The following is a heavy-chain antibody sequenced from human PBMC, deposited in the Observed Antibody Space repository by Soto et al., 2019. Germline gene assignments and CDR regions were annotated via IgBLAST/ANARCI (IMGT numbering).Heavy chain of an antibody. J-gene: IGHJ4*02. D-gene: IGHD3-9*01. CDR1: GFTFSSYG. Sequence: GGSLRLSCAAYGFTFSSYGMHWVRQAPGKGLEWVAVISYDGSNKYYADSVKGRFTISRDNSKNTLYLQMNRLRAEDTAVYYCAKSALLRYFAPAGDYFDYWGQGT. CDR3: AKSALLRYFAPAGDYFDY. CDR2: ISYDGSNK. V-gene: IGHV3-30*18.